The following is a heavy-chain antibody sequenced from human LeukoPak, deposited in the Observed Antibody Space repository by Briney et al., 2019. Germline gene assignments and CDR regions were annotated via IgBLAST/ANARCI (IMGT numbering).Heavy chain of an antibody. V-gene: IGHV4-34*01. Sequence: PSETLSLTCAVYGGSFSGYYWSWIRQPPGQGLEWIGEINHSGSTNYNPSLKSRVTISVDTSKNQFSLKLSSVTAADTAVYYCARYIVVVPAAKPSYYYGMDVWGKGTTVTVSS. CDR2: INHSGST. CDR3: ARYIVVVPAAKPSYYYGMDV. CDR1: GGSFSGYY. D-gene: IGHD2-2*01. J-gene: IGHJ6*04.